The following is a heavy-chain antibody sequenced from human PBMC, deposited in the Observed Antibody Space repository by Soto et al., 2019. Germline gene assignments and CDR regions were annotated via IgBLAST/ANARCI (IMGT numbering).Heavy chain of an antibody. CDR2: INTSGGST. CDR1: GYTFTSYY. V-gene: IGHV1-46*04. D-gene: IGHD6-19*01. J-gene: IGHJ4*02. Sequence: QVQLVQSGAEVKKPGASVKVSCKASGYTFTSYYMHWVRQAPGQGLEWMGIINTSGGSTSDVQKMRGRVTMSRNTSTSTVYMEVSSLRSEDTALHYCASYGVAVAGAYWGQGTLVTVSS. CDR3: ASYGVAVAGAY.